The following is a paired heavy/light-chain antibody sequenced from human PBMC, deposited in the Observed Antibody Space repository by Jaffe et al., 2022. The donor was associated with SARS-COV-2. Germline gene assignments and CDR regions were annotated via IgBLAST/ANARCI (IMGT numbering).Heavy chain of an antibody. CDR2: ISTNGGYT. CDR1: GFALSDYA. J-gene: IGHJ6*03. CDR3: ARDRGSSTSCVMDV. Sequence: EVQLVESGEDLVQPGGSLRLSCAASGFALSDYAMHWVRQAPGKGLEYVSSISTNGGYTYYADSVKGRFTISRDNSKNTLYLQMGSLRAEDMAVYYCARDRGSSTSCVMDVWGKGTTVTVSS. V-gene: IGHV3-64*02. D-gene: IGHD2-2*01.
Light chain of an antibody. CDR3: CSYGGSYTLRV. V-gene: IGLV2-11*01. CDR1: SSDVGAYNY. J-gene: IGLJ2*01. CDR2: DVS. Sequence: QSALTQPRSVSGSPGQSVTISCTGTSSDVGAYNYVSWYQQHPGKAPKLMVYDVSKRPSGVPDRFSGSKSGNTASLTISGLQAEDEADYYCCSYGGSYTLRVFGGGTTLTVL.